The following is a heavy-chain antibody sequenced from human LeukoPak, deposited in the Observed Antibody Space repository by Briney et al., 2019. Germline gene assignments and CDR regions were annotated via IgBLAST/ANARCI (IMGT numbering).Heavy chain of an antibody. V-gene: IGHV3-30*04. J-gene: IGHJ4*02. CDR3: ARVREPHY. Sequence: GGSLRLSCAASGFTFSSYAMHWVRQAPGKGLEWVAVISYDGSNKYYADSVKGRFTISRDNSKNTLYLQMNSLRAEDTAVYYCARVREPHYWGQGTLVTVSS. CDR2: ISYDGSNK. CDR1: GFTFSSYA. D-gene: IGHD1-14*01.